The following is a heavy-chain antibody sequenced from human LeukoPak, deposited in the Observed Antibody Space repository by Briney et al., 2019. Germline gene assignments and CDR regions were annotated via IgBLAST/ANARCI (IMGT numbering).Heavy chain of an antibody. CDR3: ARTNVLRYFDWLPYNWFDP. V-gene: IGHV4-34*01. J-gene: IGHJ5*02. CDR1: GGSFSGYY. CDR2: INHSGST. Sequence: SETLSLTCAVYGGSFSGYYWSWIRQPPGKGLEWIGEINHSGSTNYNPSLKSRVTISVDTSKNQFSLKLSSVTAADTAVYYRARTNVLRYFDWLPYNWFDPWGQGTLVTVSS. D-gene: IGHD3-9*01.